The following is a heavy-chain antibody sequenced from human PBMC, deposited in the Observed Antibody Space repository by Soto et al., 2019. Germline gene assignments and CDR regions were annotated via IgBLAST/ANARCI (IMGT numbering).Heavy chain of an antibody. J-gene: IGHJ4*02. V-gene: IGHV4-34*09. CDR2: IYYSGST. CDR3: ARVWDSSGPNFDY. Sequence: SETLSLTCAVYGGSFSGYYWSWIRQPPGTGLEWIGYIYYSGSTYYNSSLKSRVTISVDTSKNQFSLKLSSVTAADTAVYYCARVWDSSGPNFDYWGQGTLVTVSS. CDR1: GGSFSGYY. D-gene: IGHD3-22*01.